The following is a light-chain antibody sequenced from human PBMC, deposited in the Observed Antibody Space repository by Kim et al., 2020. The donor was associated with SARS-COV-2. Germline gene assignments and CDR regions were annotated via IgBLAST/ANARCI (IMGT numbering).Light chain of an antibody. CDR2: STN. V-gene: IGLV8-61*01. J-gene: IGLJ3*02. CDR1: SGSVSTSYY. CDR3: VLYMGGGISV. Sequence: QTVVTQEPSFSVSPGGTVTLTCGLSSGSVSTSYYPSWYQQTPGQAPRMLIYSTNTRSSGVPARFFGSILGNKAALTITEAQADDESDYYCVLYMGGGISVFGGGTQLTVL.